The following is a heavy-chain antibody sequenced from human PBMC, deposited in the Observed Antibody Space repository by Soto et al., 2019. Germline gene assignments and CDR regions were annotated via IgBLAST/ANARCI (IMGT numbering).Heavy chain of an antibody. J-gene: IGHJ6*02. CDR1: GGSFSGYY. CDR2: INHSGST. D-gene: IGHD3-3*01. CDR3: ARGVTYYDFWSGYRRYYYYGMDV. Sequence: QVQLQQWGAGLLKPSETLSLTCAVYGGSFSGYYWSWIRQPPGKGLEWIGEINHSGSTNYNPSLKSRVTISVDTSKNQSSLKLSSVTAADTAVYYCARGVTYYDFWSGYRRYYYYGMDVWGQGTTVTVSS. V-gene: IGHV4-34*01.